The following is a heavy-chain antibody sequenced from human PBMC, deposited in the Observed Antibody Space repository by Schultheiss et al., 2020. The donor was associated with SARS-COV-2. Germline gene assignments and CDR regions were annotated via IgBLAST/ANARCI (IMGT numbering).Heavy chain of an antibody. CDR2: ISYDGSNK. CDR3: ARDVWGFHGDPWGDYYYYGMDV. V-gene: IGHV3-30*04. Sequence: GGSLRLSCAASGFTFSSYAMHWVRQAPGKGLEWVAVISYDGSNKYYADSVKGRFTISRDNSKNTLYLQMNSLRAEDTAVYYCARDVWGFHGDPWGDYYYYGMDVWGQGTTVTVSS. D-gene: IGHD3-16*01. J-gene: IGHJ6*02. CDR1: GFTFSSYA.